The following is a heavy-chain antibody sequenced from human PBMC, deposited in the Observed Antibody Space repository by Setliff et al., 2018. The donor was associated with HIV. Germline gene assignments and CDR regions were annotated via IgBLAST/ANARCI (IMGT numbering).Heavy chain of an antibody. Sequence: SETLSLTCTVSGGSISSSRYYWGWIRQPPGKGLEWIGTIYYSGNTYYNPSFKSRVTISVDTSKNQFSLKPSSVTAADTAVFYCARQGPSPSSAAATDWFDPWGQGTLVTVSS. V-gene: IGHV4-39*01. J-gene: IGHJ5*02. CDR3: ARQGPSPSSAAATDWFDP. CDR1: GGSISSSRYY. CDR2: IYYSGNT. D-gene: IGHD6-13*01.